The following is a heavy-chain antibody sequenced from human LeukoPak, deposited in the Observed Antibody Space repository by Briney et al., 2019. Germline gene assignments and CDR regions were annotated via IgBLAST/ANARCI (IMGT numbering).Heavy chain of an antibody. V-gene: IGHV3-21*01. Sequence: GGSLRLSCAASGFTSSSYSMNWVRQAPGKGLEWVSSISSSSSYIYYADSVKGRFTISRDNAKNSLYLQMNSLRAEDTAVYYCARDDSGWYDYWGQGTLVTVSS. CDR3: ARDDSGWYDY. D-gene: IGHD6-19*01. J-gene: IGHJ4*02. CDR2: ISSSSSYI. CDR1: GFTSSSYS.